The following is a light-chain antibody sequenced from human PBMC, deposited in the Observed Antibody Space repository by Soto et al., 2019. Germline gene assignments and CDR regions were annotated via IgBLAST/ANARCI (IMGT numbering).Light chain of an antibody. V-gene: IGLV2-23*02. Sequence: QSVLTQPASVSGSPGQSITISCTGTSSDVGRYNLVSWYQQHPGKAPKLMIYEVTKRPSGVSNRFSGSKSGRTASLTISGLQAEDEGYYYCFEYAGIYVFGTGTKLTVL. CDR1: SSDVGRYNL. CDR3: FEYAGIYV. CDR2: EVT. J-gene: IGLJ1*01.